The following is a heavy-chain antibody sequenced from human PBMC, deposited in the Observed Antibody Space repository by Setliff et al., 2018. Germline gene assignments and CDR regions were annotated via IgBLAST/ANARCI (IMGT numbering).Heavy chain of an antibody. CDR1: GYSFTKYW. Sequence: PGESLTISCKASGYSFTKYWIGWVRQMPGKGLEWMGIIYPGDSDTRYSPSFQGQVTISADKSISTAFLQWSSLKASDTAMYYCARSGEGCTSTTCYVFFDSWGQGTLVTVSS. J-gene: IGHJ5*01. CDR2: IYPGDSDT. V-gene: IGHV5-51*01. CDR3: ARSGEGCTSTTCYVFFDS. D-gene: IGHD2-2*01.